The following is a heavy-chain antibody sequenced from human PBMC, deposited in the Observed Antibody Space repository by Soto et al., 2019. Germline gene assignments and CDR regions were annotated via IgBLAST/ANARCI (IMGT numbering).Heavy chain of an antibody. CDR2: ISIYNGNT. J-gene: IGHJ4*02. CDR1: GYTFTNYE. Sequence: ASVKVSCKASGYTFTNYEINWVLQAPGQGLEWMGRISIYNGNTKYAQNLQGRVSMTRDTSTTTAYMELRSLTSDDTAVYYCAITGIYTRTFDYWGQGTLVTVSS. V-gene: IGHV1-18*01. D-gene: IGHD2-2*02. CDR3: AITGIYTRTFDY.